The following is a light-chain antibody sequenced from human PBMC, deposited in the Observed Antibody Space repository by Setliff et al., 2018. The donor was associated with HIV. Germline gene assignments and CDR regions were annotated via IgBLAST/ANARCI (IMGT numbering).Light chain of an antibody. Sequence: QSALTQPASVSGSPGQSIIISCTGTSSDVGGYNYVSWYQQHPGKAPKLIIYEVTNRPSGVSDRFSGSKSVNTASLTISGLQTEDEADYYCNSYTTSGTRVFGTGTKFTVL. CDR3: NSYTTSGTRV. CDR1: SSDVGGYNY. V-gene: IGLV2-14*01. J-gene: IGLJ1*01. CDR2: EVT.